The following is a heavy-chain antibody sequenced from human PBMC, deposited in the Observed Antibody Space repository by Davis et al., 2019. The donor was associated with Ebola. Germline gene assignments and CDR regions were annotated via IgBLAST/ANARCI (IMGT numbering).Heavy chain of an antibody. D-gene: IGHD3-10*01. CDR1: GGSISSYY. J-gene: IGHJ4*02. Sequence: SETLSLTCTVSGGSISSYYWSWIRQLPGKGLEWIGYIYYSGSTNYNPSLKSRVTISVDTSKNQFSLTLSSVTAADTAVYYCARAAYYYGSGVDYWGQGTLVTVSS. CDR3: ARAAYYYGSGVDY. V-gene: IGHV4-59*01. CDR2: IYYSGST.